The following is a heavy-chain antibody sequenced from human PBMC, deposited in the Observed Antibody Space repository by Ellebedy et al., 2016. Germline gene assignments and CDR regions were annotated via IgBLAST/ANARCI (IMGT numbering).Heavy chain of an antibody. D-gene: IGHD5-24*01. CDR3: AGRWLQLDAFDI. CDR2: IYYSGST. CDR1: GGSISSYY. J-gene: IGHJ3*02. Sequence: SETLSLTXTVSGGSISSYYWSWIRQPPGKGLEWIGYIYYSGSTNYNPSLKSRVTISVDTSKNQFSLKLSSVTAADTAVYYCAGRWLQLDAFDIWGQGTMVTVSS. V-gene: IGHV4-59*08.